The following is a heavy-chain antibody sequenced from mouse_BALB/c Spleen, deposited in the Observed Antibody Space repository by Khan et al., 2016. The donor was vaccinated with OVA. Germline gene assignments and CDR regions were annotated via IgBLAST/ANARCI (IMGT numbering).Heavy chain of an antibody. D-gene: IGHD1-2*01. Sequence: VQLQQSGPGLVKPSQSLSLTCTVTGYSITSGYGWNWIRQFPGNKLEWMGYISYSGSTNYHPSLKSRISITRDTSKNQLFLQLKSVTTEDTATYYCARTARIKYWGQGTTLTVSS. V-gene: IGHV3-2*02. CDR2: ISYSGST. CDR1: GYSITSGYG. CDR3: ARTARIKY. J-gene: IGHJ2*01.